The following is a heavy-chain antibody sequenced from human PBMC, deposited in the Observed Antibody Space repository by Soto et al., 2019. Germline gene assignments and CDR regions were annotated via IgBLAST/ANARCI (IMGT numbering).Heavy chain of an antibody. CDR1: GGSISSYY. V-gene: IGHV4-59*01. Sequence: SETLSLTCTVSGGSISSYYWSWIRQPPGKGLEWIGYIYYSGSTNYNPSLKSRVTISVDKSKNQFSLKLSSVTAADTAVYYCARVPDYFDYWGQGTLVTVYS. CDR2: IYYSGST. CDR3: ARVPDYFDY. J-gene: IGHJ4*02.